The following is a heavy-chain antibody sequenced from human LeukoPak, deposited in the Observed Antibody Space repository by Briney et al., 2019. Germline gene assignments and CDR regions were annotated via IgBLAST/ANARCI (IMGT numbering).Heavy chain of an antibody. D-gene: IGHD3-16*02. Sequence: SETLSLTCTVSGYSISSGYYWGWYRQTPGRGLEWIASVSHSGSPYYNPSLMSLVTISEDLSTNLFSLTLTSVTAADAAVYYCAREGRENIAIGVDWGQGALVTVSA. V-gene: IGHV4-38-2*02. J-gene: IGHJ4*02. CDR1: GYSISSGYY. CDR3: AREGRENIAIGVD. CDR2: VSHSGSP.